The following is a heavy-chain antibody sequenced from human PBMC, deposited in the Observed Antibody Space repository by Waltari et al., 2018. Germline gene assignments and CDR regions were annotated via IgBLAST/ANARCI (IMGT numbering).Heavy chain of an antibody. D-gene: IGHD3-22*01. J-gene: IGHJ4*02. V-gene: IGHV3-21*01. CDR3: ARDRSYDSSGYYYY. Sequence: EVQLVESGGGLVKPGGSLRLSCAASGFTFSSHSMNWVRQAPGKGLEWVSSISSSSSYIYYADSVKGRFTISRDNAKNSLYLQMNSLRAEDTAVYYCARDRSYDSSGYYYYWGQGTLVTVSS. CDR1: GFTFSSHS. CDR2: ISSSSSYI.